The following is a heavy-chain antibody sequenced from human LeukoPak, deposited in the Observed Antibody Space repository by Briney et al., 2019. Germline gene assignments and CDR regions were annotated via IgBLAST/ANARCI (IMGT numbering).Heavy chain of an antibody. CDR1: GFTFDDYA. J-gene: IGHJ3*02. CDR2: ISWNSGSI. Sequence: PGRSLRLSCAASGFTFDDYAMHWVRQAPGKGLEWVPGISWNSGSIGYADSVKGRFTISRDNAKNSLYLQMNSLRAEDMALYYCAKDYGSGSGTFDAFDIWGQGTMVTVSS. V-gene: IGHV3-9*03. D-gene: IGHD1-26*01. CDR3: AKDYGSGSGTFDAFDI.